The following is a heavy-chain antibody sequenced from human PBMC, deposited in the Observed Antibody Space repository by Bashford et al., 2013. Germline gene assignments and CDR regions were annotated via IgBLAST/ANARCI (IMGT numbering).Heavy chain of an antibody. CDR1: GDSISNNDYF. CDR3: ARAPQGYDFWSGPYWYFDL. D-gene: IGHD3-3*01. Sequence: SETLSLTCIVSGDSISNNDYFWSWIRQPAGKGLEWIGRVYASGSTNYNPSLKNRVTISGDTSKNQFSLKLSSVSAADTAVYYCARAPQGYDFWSGPYWYFDLWGRGTLVTVSS. J-gene: IGHJ2*01. CDR2: VYASGST. V-gene: IGHV4-61*02.